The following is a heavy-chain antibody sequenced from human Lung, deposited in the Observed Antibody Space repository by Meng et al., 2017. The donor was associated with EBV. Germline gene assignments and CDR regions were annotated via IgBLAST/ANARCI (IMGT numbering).Heavy chain of an antibody. J-gene: IGHJ4*02. Sequence: QVQLQESGPGLVKPSQTLSLTCTVPGGSISSGGHYWSWIRQHPGKSLEWIGYIYYSGSTYYNPSLKSLVSISVDTSNNQFSLKLSSVTAADTAVYYCARAVDTGYFDYWGQGTLVTVSS. CDR2: IYYSGST. D-gene: IGHD5-18*01. CDR1: GGSISSGGHY. CDR3: ARAVDTGYFDY. V-gene: IGHV4-31*01.